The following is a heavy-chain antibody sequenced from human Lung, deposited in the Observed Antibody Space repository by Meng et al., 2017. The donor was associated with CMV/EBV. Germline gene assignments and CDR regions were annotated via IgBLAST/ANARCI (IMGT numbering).Heavy chain of an antibody. CDR3: AKVSAGNCATASCPPDS. D-gene: IGHD2-2*01. CDR1: GFSFGIYG. J-gene: IGHJ5*01. Sequence: SCAASGFSFGIYGMDWVRQAPGKGLEWVAYIHHAGGYKQYADSVMGRFTISRDNSKNTLSLQMNSLRGEDTALYFCAKVSAGNCATASCPPDSWXQGT. V-gene: IGHV3-30*02. CDR2: IHHAGGYK.